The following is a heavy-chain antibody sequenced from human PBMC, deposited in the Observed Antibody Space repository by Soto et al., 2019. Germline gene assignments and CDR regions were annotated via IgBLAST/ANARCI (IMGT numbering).Heavy chain of an antibody. D-gene: IGHD3-9*01. CDR2: IYYSGST. CDR3: ARVLTTWNAFDI. Sequence: SETLSLTCTVSGGSISSGGYYWSWIRQHPGKGLEWIGYIYYSGSTYYNPSLKSRVTISVDTSKNQFSLKLSSVTAADTAVYYCARVLTTWNAFDIWGQGTMVTVSS. CDR1: GGSISSGGYY. V-gene: IGHV4-31*03. J-gene: IGHJ3*02.